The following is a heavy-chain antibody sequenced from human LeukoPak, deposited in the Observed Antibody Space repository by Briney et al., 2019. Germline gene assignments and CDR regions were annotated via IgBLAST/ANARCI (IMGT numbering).Heavy chain of an antibody. D-gene: IGHD6-6*01. CDR1: GVTFSNYW. CDR3: ARVYSSSSGKNAFDI. Sequence: GGSLRLSCAVSGVTFSNYWMSWVRQAPGKGLEWVGNIKQDGYEKYYVDSVKGRFTISRDNAKNSLYLQMDSLRAEDTAVFYCARVYSSSSGKNAFDIWGQGTVVIVSS. CDR2: IKQDGYEK. V-gene: IGHV3-7*03. J-gene: IGHJ3*02.